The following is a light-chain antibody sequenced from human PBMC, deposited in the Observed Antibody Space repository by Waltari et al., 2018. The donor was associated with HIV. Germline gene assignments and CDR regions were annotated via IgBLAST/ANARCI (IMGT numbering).Light chain of an antibody. CDR1: SSDTGDSDY. V-gene: IGLV2-8*01. CDR2: DVN. J-gene: IGLJ2*01. Sequence: QSALTQPTSASGSPGQSVTIPCTGTSSDTGDSDYCSWYQQHPGKAPKLIISDVNKRAAGVPARFYGSKSGNTASLTVAGLQAEDGAYYYCSSDVPTKDFCVLFGGGTKLTVL. CDR3: SSDVPTKDFCVL.